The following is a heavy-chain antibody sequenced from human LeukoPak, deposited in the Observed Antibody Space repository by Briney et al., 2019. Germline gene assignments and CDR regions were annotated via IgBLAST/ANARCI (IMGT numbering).Heavy chain of an antibody. CDR3: ARGMSITIFALGAFDI. CDR2: IYYSGST. Sequence: SETLSLTCTVSGGSISSSSYYWGWIRQPPGKGLEWIGSIYYSGSTYYNPSLKSQVTISVDTSKNQFSLKLSSVTAADTAVYYCARGMSITIFALGAFDIWGQGTMVTVSS. V-gene: IGHV4-39*07. CDR1: GGSISSSSYY. J-gene: IGHJ3*02. D-gene: IGHD3-3*01.